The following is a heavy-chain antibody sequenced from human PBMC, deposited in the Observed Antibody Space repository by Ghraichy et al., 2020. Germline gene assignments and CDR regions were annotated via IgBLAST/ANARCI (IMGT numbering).Heavy chain of an antibody. D-gene: IGHD3-10*01. CDR1: GDSISRGDW. CDR2: IFHAGGT. CDR3: GRAIRYYYGSGSFSHWIDH. J-gene: IGHJ5*02. Sequence: SETLSLTCVVSGDSISRGDWWSWVRQPPGKGLEWIGEIFHAGGTNYNPSLKSRVTISVDKSENQFSLDLTSVTAADQAVYYCGRAIRYYYGSGSFSHWIDHWGQGTLVTVSS. V-gene: IGHV4-4*02.